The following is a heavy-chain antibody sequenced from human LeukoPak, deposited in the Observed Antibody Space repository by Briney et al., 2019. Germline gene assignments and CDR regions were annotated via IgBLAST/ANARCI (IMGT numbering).Heavy chain of an antibody. CDR2: VSADNGET. Sequence: ASVKVSCKASGYSFNTYGISWVRQAPGQGLEWMGWVSADNGETNYAQKFQGRVTMTTDTSTSTAYMELRSLRSDDAAVYYCARDYQLLLLWYCFDPWGQGTLVSVSS. V-gene: IGHV1-18*01. CDR1: GYSFNTYG. D-gene: IGHD2-2*01. J-gene: IGHJ5*02. CDR3: ARDYQLLLLWYCFDP.